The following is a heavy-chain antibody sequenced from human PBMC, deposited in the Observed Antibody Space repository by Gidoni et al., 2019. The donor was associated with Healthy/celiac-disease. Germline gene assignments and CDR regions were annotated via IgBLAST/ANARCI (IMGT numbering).Heavy chain of an antibody. J-gene: IGHJ6*02. Sequence: QVQLVQSGAEVKKPGSSVKVSCKASGGTFSSYAISWVRQAPGQGLEWMGGIIPIFGTANYAQKFQGRVTITADESTSTAYMELSSLRSEDTAVYYCARDLPNNVEMATINNYYYYYGMDVWGQGTTVTVSS. CDR2: IIPIFGTA. CDR1: GGTFSSYA. V-gene: IGHV1-69*01. CDR3: ARDLPNNVEMATINNYYYYYGMDV. D-gene: IGHD5-12*01.